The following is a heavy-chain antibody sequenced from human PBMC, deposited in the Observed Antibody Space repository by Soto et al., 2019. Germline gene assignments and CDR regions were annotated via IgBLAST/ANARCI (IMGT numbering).Heavy chain of an antibody. V-gene: IGHV4-31*03. CDR2: ISYSGST. J-gene: IGHJ4*02. Sequence: QVQLQESGPGLVKPSQTLSLICTVSGGSINSGGYYWSWIRQHPGKGLEWIGYISYSGSTYYNPFLRSRVTISAGASENQFSLKLSSVTAADTAVYFCARADRQSGYSSSWVFDSWGQGTLVNVSS. CDR1: GGSINSGGYY. CDR3: ARADRQSGYSSSWVFDS. D-gene: IGHD6-13*01.